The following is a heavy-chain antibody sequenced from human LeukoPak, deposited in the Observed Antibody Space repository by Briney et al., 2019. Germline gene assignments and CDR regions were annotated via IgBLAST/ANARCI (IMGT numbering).Heavy chain of an antibody. J-gene: IGHJ6*03. CDR3: AKDFLYNRERPYYMDV. V-gene: IGHV3-23*01. CDR1: GFTLSSYA. CDR2: ISGSGGNT. Sequence: GGSLRLSCAASGFTLSSYAMSWVRQAPGKGLEWVSGISGSGGNTYHADSVKGRFTISRDNSKNTLYLQMNSLRAEDTAVYYCAKDFLYNRERPYYMDVWGKGTTVTVSS. D-gene: IGHD1-1*01.